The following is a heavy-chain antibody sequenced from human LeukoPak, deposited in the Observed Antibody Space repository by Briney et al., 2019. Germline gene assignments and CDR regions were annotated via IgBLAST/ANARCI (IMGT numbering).Heavy chain of an antibody. CDR2: INTDGSST. D-gene: IGHD2-8*01. J-gene: IGHJ3*02. V-gene: IGHV3-74*01. Sequence: GGSLRLSCAASGFTFSSYWMHWVRQAPGKGLVWVSRINTDGSSTSYADSVKGRFTISRDNAKNTLYLQMNSLRAEDTAVYYCARVMSEAYDDDAFDIWGQGTMVTVSS. CDR1: GFTFSSYW. CDR3: ARVMSEAYDDDAFDI.